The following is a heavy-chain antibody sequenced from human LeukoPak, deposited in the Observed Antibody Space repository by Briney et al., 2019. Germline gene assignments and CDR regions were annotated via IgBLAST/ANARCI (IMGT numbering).Heavy chain of an antibody. CDR2: IRSRAYGGTT. D-gene: IGHD5-18*01. CDR1: GFIFGDHA. CDR3: ARGPILLWIHNGMDV. V-gene: IGHV3-49*04. J-gene: IGHJ6*02. Sequence: GSLRLSCTGYGFIFGDHAMSWVRHAPGKGRGWGGFIRSRAYGGTTEYAASVKGRFTISRDDSKGIAYLEMNSLETEDTALYYCARGPILLWIHNGMDVWGQGTTVTVSS.